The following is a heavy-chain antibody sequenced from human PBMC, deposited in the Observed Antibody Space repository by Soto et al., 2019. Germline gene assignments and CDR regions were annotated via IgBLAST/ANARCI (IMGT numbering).Heavy chain of an antibody. CDR1: GFTFSSYA. CDR2: ISYDGSNK. J-gene: IGHJ4*02. V-gene: IGHV3-30-3*01. CDR3: ATLRGEYGSSSGGY. Sequence: QVQLVESGGGVVQPGRSLRLSCAASGFTFSSYAMHWVRQAPGKGLEWVAVISYDGSNKYYADSVKGRFTIARDNSMNTLYLQMNGLSAEDRAVYYCATLRGEYGSSSGGYWGQGTLVTVAS. D-gene: IGHD6-6*01.